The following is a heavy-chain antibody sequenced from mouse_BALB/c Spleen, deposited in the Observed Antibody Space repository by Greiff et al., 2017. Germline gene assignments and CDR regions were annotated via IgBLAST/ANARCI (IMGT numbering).Heavy chain of an antibody. CDR2: IWGGGST. CDR3: AKHPLTARWYFDV. V-gene: IGHV2-6-5*01. D-gene: IGHD1-2*01. CDR1: GFSLTDYG. Sequence: VMLVESGPGLVAPSQSLSITCTVSGFSLTDYGVSWIRQPPGKGLEWLGVIWGGGSTYYNSALKSRLSISKDNSKSQVFLKMNSLQTDDTAMYYCAKHPLTARWYFDVWGAGTTVTVSS. J-gene: IGHJ1*01.